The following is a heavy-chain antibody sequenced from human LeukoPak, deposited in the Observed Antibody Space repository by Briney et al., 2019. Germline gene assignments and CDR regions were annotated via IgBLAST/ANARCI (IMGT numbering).Heavy chain of an antibody. CDR1: GFTFSSYA. CDR3: AKRSGYYDTLTGHFDY. CDR2: ISGSGGST. V-gene: IGHV3-23*01. J-gene: IGHJ4*02. D-gene: IGHD3-9*01. Sequence: GGSLRLSCAASGFTFSSYAMSWVRQAPGKGLEWVSAISGSGGSTYYADSVKGRFTISRDISKNTLYLQMNSLRAEDTAVYYCAKRSGYYDTLTGHFDYWGQGTLVTVSS.